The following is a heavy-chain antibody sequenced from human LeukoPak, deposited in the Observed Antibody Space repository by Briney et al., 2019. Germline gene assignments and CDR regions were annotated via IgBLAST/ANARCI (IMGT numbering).Heavy chain of an antibody. CDR3: ARVRRLVGSRWFDA. J-gene: IGHJ5*02. CDR1: GFPFSPNY. Sequence: GGSLRLSCAASGFPFSPNYLSWVRQAPGKGLEWVSVINTGGSAFYADSVKGRFTISRDNSNNTLYLQMNSLRAEDTAVYYCARVRRLVGSRWFDAWGQGILVTVSS. V-gene: IGHV3-53*01. CDR2: INTGGSA. D-gene: IGHD1-26*01.